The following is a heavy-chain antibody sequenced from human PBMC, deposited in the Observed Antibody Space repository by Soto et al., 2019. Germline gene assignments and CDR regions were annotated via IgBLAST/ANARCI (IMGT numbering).Heavy chain of an antibody. V-gene: IGHV4-59*08. D-gene: IGHD4-17*01. Sequence: SETLSLTCTVSGGSISSYYWSWIRQPPGKGLEWIGYIYYSGSTNYNPSLKSRVTISVDTSKNQFSLKLGSVTAADTAVYYCASNLYGDYDGDAFDIWGQGTMITVSS. CDR3: ASNLYGDYDGDAFDI. CDR1: GGSISSYY. CDR2: IYYSGST. J-gene: IGHJ3*02.